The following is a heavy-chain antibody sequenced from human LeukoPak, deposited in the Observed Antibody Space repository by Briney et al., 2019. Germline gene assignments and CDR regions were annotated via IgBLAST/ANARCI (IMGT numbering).Heavy chain of an antibody. Sequence: GGSLRLSCAVSGLTFRTYWMNWVRQAPGKGLEWVSSISGRRNSTYYADSVRGRFTISRDNSKNTLYLQMNSLRADDTAVYYCAKDHQEGYLNAFDIWGQGTMVAVSS. CDR2: ISGRRNST. V-gene: IGHV3-23*01. D-gene: IGHD5-12*01. CDR3: AKDHQEGYLNAFDI. J-gene: IGHJ3*02. CDR1: GLTFRTYW.